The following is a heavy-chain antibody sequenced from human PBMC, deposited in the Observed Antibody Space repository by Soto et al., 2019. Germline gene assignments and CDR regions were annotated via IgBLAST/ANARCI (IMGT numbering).Heavy chain of an antibody. J-gene: IGHJ4*02. Sequence: APVKVSCKASGFTFTSSAVQWVRQARGQRLEWIGWIVVGSGNTNYAQKFQERVTITRDMSTSTAYMELSSLRSEDTAVYYCAADPRGEWLRFNYWGQGTLVTVSS. V-gene: IGHV1-58*01. CDR3: AADPRGEWLRFNY. D-gene: IGHD5-12*01. CDR2: IVVGSGNT. CDR1: GFTFTSSA.